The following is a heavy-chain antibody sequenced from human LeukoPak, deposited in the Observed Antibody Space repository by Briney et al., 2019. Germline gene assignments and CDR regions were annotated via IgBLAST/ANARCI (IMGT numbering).Heavy chain of an antibody. Sequence: GGSLRLSCAASGFTFSSYEMNWVRQAPGKGLEWVSYISSSGSTIYYADSVKGRLTISRDNAKNSLYLQMNSLRAEDTAVYYCAREPVEMATIDYWGQGTLVTVSS. CDR3: AREPVEMATIDY. CDR1: GFTFSSYE. J-gene: IGHJ4*02. V-gene: IGHV3-48*03. D-gene: IGHD5-24*01. CDR2: ISSSGSTI.